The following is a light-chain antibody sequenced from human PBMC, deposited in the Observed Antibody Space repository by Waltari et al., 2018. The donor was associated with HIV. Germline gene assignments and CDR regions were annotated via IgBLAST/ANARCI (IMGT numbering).Light chain of an antibody. V-gene: IGLV2-11*01. CDR1: SSAVGAYEY. J-gene: IGLJ2*01. CDR3: SAYAGRYTVI. Sequence: QSALYQPRLASGSPGQSVTIPCTGSSSAVGAYEYVLWYHQNPGKAPKVIHYGVTKRPSGIPDRFSGSKSGSTASLTISGPQAEDEADYYCSAYAGRYTVIFGGGTKLTVL. CDR2: GVT.